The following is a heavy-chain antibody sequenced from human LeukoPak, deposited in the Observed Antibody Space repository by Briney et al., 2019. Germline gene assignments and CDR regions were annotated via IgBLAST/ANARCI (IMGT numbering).Heavy chain of an antibody. V-gene: IGHV4-4*07. J-gene: IGHJ4*02. Sequence: SETLSLTCTVSGGSISSYYWSWVRQPAGKGLEWIGRIYTSGYANHNPSLKSRVTMSVDTSKNQFSLKLTSVTDADAAVYYCARGEFDGGVYFDYWGQGTLVTVSS. CDR1: GGSISSYY. CDR2: IYTSGYA. D-gene: IGHD3-16*01. CDR3: ARGEFDGGVYFDY.